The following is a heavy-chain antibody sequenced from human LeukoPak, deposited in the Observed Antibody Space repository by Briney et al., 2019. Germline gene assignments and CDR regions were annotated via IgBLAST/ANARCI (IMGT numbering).Heavy chain of an antibody. J-gene: IGHJ4*02. Sequence: SVKVSCKASGGTFSSYAISWVRQAPGQGLEWMGGIIPIFGTANYAQKFQGRVTITADESTSTAYMELSSLRSEDTAVYYCARSPPYSSGSYGEFDYWGQATLVTVSS. D-gene: IGHD6-19*01. CDR2: IIPIFGTA. CDR3: ARSPPYSSGSYGEFDY. CDR1: GGTFSSYA. V-gene: IGHV1-69*01.